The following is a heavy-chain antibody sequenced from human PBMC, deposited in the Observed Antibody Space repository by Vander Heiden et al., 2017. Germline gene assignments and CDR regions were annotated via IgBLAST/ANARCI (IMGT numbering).Heavy chain of an antibody. Sequence: QLQLQEPGPGLVKPPETLSPPCTVSGGPTITSSSYWGWFRQPPGKGLEWIGSMYYSGTVYYNPSLKSRVTISVDTPKNQFPLKLTSVTAADTAVYYCAGGDDYNFKGKIGYYDYWGQGTLVTVSS. J-gene: IGHJ4*02. CDR2: MYYSGTV. CDR3: AGGDDYNFKGKIGYYDY. CDR1: GGPTITSSSY. V-gene: IGHV4-39*01. D-gene: IGHD4-4*01.